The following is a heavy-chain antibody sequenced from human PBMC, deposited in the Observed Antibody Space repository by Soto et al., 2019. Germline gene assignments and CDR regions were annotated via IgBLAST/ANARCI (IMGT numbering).Heavy chain of an antibody. V-gene: IGHV3-33*01. CDR1: GFSFSNYG. CDR2: IWYDGSNK. Sequence: GGSLRLSCAASGFSFSNYGMHWVRQAPGKGLEWVAIIWYDGSNKYYADLLKGRFTISRDNSKNTLYLQMNSLRAEDTAMYYCARNGSYYPFDYWGQGTLVTVSS. D-gene: IGHD1-26*01. J-gene: IGHJ4*02. CDR3: ARNGSYYPFDY.